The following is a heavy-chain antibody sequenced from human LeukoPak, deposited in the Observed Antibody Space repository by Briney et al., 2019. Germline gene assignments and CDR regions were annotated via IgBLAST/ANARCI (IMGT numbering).Heavy chain of an antibody. J-gene: IGHJ4*02. V-gene: IGHV3-23*01. D-gene: IGHD6-19*01. Sequence: GGSLRLSCAASGFTFSDYYMSWVRQGPGKGLEWVSSIYPSGDSTFYADSVKGRFTISRDNSKNTLYLQMSSLRTEDTAIYYCAKDVVPDSGWDLDYWGQGTLVTVSS. CDR2: IYPSGDST. CDR3: AKDVVPDSGWDLDY. CDR1: GFTFSDYY.